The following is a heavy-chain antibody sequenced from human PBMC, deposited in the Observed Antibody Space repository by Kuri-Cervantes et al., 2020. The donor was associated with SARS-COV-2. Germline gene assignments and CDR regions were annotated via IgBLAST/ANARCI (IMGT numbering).Heavy chain of an antibody. V-gene: IGHV1-69*02. CDR2: IIPILGIA. D-gene: IGHD6-25*01. CDR1: GGTFSSYT. Sequence: SVKVSCRASGGTFSSYTISWVRQAPGQGLEWMGRIIPILGIANYAQKFQGRVTITADKSTSTAYMELSSLRSEDTAVYYCARSGLLRDWFDPWGQGTLVTVSS. CDR3: ARSGLLRDWFDP. J-gene: IGHJ5*02.